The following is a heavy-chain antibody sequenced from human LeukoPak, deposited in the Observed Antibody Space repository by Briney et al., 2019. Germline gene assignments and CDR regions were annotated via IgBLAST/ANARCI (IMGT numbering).Heavy chain of an antibody. CDR3: ARDSSVVVTAIYYFDY. CDR1: GYTFTSYG. Sequence: ASVEVSCKASGYTFTSYGISWVRQAPGQGLEWMGWISAYNGNTNYAQKFQGRVTMTTDTSTSTAYMELRSLRSDDTAVYYCARDSSVVVTAIYYFDYWGQGTLVTVSS. D-gene: IGHD2-21*02. CDR2: ISAYNGNT. J-gene: IGHJ4*02. V-gene: IGHV1-18*01.